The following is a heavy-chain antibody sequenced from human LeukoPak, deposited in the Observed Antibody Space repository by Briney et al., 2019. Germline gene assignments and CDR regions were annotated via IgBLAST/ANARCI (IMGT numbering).Heavy chain of an antibody. CDR1: GYTLTELS. CDR2: FDPEDGET. V-gene: IGHV1-24*01. D-gene: IGHD4-17*01. Sequence: ASVKVSCKASGYTLTELSMHWVRQAPGKGLEWMGGFDPEDGETIYAQKFQGRVTMTEDTSTDTAYMELSSLRSEDTAVYYCATGMVTTSGYAHWYFDLWGRGTLVTVSS. CDR3: ATGMVTTSGYAHWYFDL. J-gene: IGHJ2*01.